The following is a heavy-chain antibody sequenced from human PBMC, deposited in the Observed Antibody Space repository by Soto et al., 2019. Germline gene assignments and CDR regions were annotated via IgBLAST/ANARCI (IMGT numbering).Heavy chain of an antibody. CDR1: VFTFSSYP. J-gene: IGHJ6*02. CDR3: ARAQSLDRSYGMDV. D-gene: IGHD1-1*01. CDR2: ISSSSSYR. Sequence: LRLSCAASVFTFSSYPMNWVRQAPGRGLEWVSSISSSSSYRYYADSVKGRFTISRDNAKYSLYLQMNSLRAEDTAVYYCARAQSLDRSYGMDVRGPGTPVPV. V-gene: IGHV3-21*01.